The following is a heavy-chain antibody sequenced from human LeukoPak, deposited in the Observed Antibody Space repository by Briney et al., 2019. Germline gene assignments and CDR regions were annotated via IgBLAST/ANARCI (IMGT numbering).Heavy chain of an antibody. CDR2: INYSGST. D-gene: IGHD4/OR15-4a*01. J-gene: IGHJ6*03. CDR1: GDSISGFY. CDR3: ARPGAIDLPYYYYYMDV. Sequence: SETLSLTCTVSGDSISGFYWSWIRQTPGKGLEWIGNINYSGSTTYNPSLKSRATIYMSRNHFSLTMSSVTAADTAVYYCARPGAIDLPYYYYYMDVWGKGTTVTISS. V-gene: IGHV4-59*01.